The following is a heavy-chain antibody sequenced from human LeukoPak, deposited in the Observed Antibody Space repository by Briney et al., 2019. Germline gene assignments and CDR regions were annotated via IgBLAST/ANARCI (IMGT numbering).Heavy chain of an antibody. CDR2: IYYSGST. D-gene: IGHD3-3*01. CDR1: GGSISSYY. Sequence: SETLSLTCTVSGGSISSYYWSWIRQPPGKGLEWIGYIYYSGSTNYNPSLKSRVTISVDTSKNQFSLKLSSVTAADTAVYYCATLKRDFWSGYDYYYYMDVWGKGTTVTVSS. J-gene: IGHJ6*03. CDR3: ATLKRDFWSGYDYYYYMDV. V-gene: IGHV4-59*01.